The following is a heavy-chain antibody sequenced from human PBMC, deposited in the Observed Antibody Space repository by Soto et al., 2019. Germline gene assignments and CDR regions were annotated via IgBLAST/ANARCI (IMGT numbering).Heavy chain of an antibody. CDR1: GFTFSSYA. Sequence: RLSCSASGFTFSSYAMVWVRQGPGKGLEWVAVVSIGGSTHYADSVRGRFTISRDNSKNTLSLQMNSLTAEDTAVYFCAKRRGAGGHFDYWGQGALVTVSS. D-gene: IGHD2-15*01. J-gene: IGHJ4*02. V-gene: IGHV3-23*01. CDR3: AKRRGAGGHFDY. CDR2: VSIGGST.